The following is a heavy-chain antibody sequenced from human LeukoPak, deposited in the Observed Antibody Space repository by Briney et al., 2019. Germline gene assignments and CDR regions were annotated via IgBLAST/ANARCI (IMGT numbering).Heavy chain of an antibody. V-gene: IGHV3-53*01. CDR3: ARAQWRTFSYYYMDV. CDR2: IYSGGST. CDR1: GFTVSFNY. J-gene: IGHJ6*03. Sequence: GGSLRLSCAASGFTVSFNYMSWVRQAPGKGLEWISVIYSGGSTYYADSVKGRFTISRDDSKNTLYLQMNSLRAEDTAIYYCARAQWRTFSYYYMDVWGTGTTVTVSS. D-gene: IGHD6-19*01.